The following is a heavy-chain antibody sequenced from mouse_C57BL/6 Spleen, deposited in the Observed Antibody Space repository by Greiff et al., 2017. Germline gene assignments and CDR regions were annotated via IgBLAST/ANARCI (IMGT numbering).Heavy chain of an antibody. V-gene: IGHV1-76*01. CDR2: IYPGSGNT. J-gene: IGHJ3*01. D-gene: IGHD2-2*01. Sequence: QVQLKESGAELVRPGASVKLSCKASGYTFTDYYINWVKQRPGQGLEWIARIYPGSGNTYYNEKFKGKATLTAEKSSSTAYMQLSSLTSEDSAVYFCARGYGYDEGAWFAYWGQGTLVTVSA. CDR1: GYTFTDYY. CDR3: ARGYGYDEGAWFAY.